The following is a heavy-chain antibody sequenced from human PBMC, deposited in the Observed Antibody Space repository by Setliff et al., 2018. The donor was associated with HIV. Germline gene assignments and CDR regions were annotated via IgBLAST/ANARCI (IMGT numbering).Heavy chain of an antibody. CDR3: VRHVWSDDFLVPGWFDS. CDR2: VYYSGIT. J-gene: IGHJ5*01. CDR1: GGSIIDSRYF. Sequence: SETLSLPCTVSGGSIIDSRYFWGWIRQPPGKGLEWIGSVYYSGITYYSSSLKSRVTVSVDTSRIQFSLKLTSVTAADTAVYKCVRHVWSDDFLVPGWFDSWSQGTLVTVSS. V-gene: IGHV4-39*01. D-gene: IGHD3-3*01.